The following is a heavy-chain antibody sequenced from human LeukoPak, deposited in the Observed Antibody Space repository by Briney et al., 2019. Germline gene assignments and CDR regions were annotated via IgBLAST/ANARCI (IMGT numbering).Heavy chain of an antibody. CDR1: GFTFSSYA. J-gene: IGHJ4*02. CDR2: ISYDGSNK. V-gene: IGHV3-30-3*02. CDR3: AKLREGQQLGTLDY. D-gene: IGHD6-13*01. Sequence: QTGGSLRLSCAASGFTFSSYAMHWVHQAPGKGLEWVAVISYDGSNKYYADSVKGRFTISRDNSKNTLYLQMNSLRAEDTAVYYCAKLREGQQLGTLDYWGQGTLVTVSS.